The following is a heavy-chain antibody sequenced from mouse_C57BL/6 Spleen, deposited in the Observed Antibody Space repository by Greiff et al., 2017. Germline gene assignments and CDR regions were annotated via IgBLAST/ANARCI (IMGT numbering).Heavy chain of an antibody. CDR2: IYPGSGST. Sequence: QVQLQQPGAELVKPGASVKMSCKASGYTFTSYWITWVKQRPGQGLEWIGDIYPGSGSTNYNEKFKSKATLTVDKSSSTAYMQLSSLTSEDSAVYYCARGVYLDAMDYWGQGTSVTVSS. D-gene: IGHD2-1*01. CDR3: ARGVYLDAMDY. V-gene: IGHV1-55*01. CDR1: GYTFTSYW. J-gene: IGHJ4*01.